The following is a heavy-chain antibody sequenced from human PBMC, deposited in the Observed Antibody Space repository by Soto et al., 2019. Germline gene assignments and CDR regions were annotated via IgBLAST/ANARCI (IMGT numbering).Heavy chain of an antibody. CDR2: IIPIFGTA. Sequence: SVKVSCKASGGTFSSYAISWVRQAPGQGLEWMGGIIPIFGTANYAQKFQGRVTITADESTSTAYMELSSLRSEDTAVYYCANSYSSGWYLSSWFDPRGQRTPVTVSS. D-gene: IGHD6-19*01. CDR1: GGTFSSYA. V-gene: IGHV1-69*13. CDR3: ANSYSSGWYLSSWFDP. J-gene: IGHJ5*02.